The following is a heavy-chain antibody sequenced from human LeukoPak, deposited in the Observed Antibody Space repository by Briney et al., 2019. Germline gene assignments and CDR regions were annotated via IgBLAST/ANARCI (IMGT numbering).Heavy chain of an antibody. Sequence: GGSLRLSCAASGFTFSSYGMHWVRQAPGKGLEWVAVIWYDGSNKYYADSVKGRFTISRDNSKNTLHLQMNSLRAEDTAVYYCAREGRAYYYGSGSPFDYWGQGTLVTVSS. D-gene: IGHD3-10*01. CDR1: GFTFSSYG. V-gene: IGHV3-33*01. J-gene: IGHJ4*02. CDR2: IWYDGSNK. CDR3: AREGRAYYYGSGSPFDY.